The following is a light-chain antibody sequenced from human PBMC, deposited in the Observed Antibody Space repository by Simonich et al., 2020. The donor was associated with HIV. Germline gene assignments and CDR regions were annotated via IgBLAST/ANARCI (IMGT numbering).Light chain of an antibody. CDR1: ISDVWSYKL. CDR3: CSCAGSSTFV. V-gene: IGLV2-23*03. J-gene: IGLJ2*01. CDR2: EGS. Sequence: QSALTQPASVSGSSGQSISISCTGTISDVWSYKLVSWYQQHPGKAPKLMLYEGSKRPSGVSNRFSGSKSGNTASLTISGLQAEDEADYYCCSCAGSSTFVFGGGTKLTVL.